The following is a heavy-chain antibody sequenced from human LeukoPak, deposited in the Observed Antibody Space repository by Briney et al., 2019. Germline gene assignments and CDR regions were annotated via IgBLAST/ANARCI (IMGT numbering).Heavy chain of an antibody. J-gene: IGHJ4*02. CDR2: ISAYNGNT. D-gene: IGHD3-3*01. CDR1: GYTFTSYG. CDR3: ARDDLIFGVGSPDY. Sequence: ASVKVSCKASGYTFTSYGISWVRQAPGQGLEWMGWISAYNGNTNYAQKLQGRVTMTTDTSTSTAYMELRSLRSDDTAVYYCARDDLIFGVGSPDYWGQGTLVTVSS. V-gene: IGHV1-18*01.